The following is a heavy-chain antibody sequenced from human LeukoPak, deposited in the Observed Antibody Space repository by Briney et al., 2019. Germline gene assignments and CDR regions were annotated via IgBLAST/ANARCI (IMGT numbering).Heavy chain of an antibody. J-gene: IGHJ3*02. V-gene: IGHV4-30-4*01. CDR1: GGSISSVDNY. CDR3: ARVVSGYGNAFDI. Sequence: SETLSLTCTVSGGSISSVDNYWSWIRQPPGKGLEWVGYIYYSGTTYYNVSLKSRVTISVDTSKNQFSLKLSSVTAADTAVYYCARVVSGYGNAFDIWGQGTMVTVSS. D-gene: IGHD3-3*01. CDR2: IYYSGTT.